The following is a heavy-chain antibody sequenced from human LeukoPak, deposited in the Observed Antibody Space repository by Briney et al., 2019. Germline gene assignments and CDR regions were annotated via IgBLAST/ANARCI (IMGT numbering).Heavy chain of an antibody. CDR3: ARDFGWISGLDY. CDR1: GFTFSSYA. J-gene: IGHJ4*02. CDR2: ISYDGSNK. D-gene: IGHD2-2*03. V-gene: IGHV3-30-3*01. Sequence: GGSLRLSCAAFGFTFSSYAMHWVRQAPGEGLEWVVVISYDGSNKYYADSVKGRFTISRDNSKNTLLLQMNSLRGEDTAVYYCARDFGWISGLDYWGQGTLVTVSS.